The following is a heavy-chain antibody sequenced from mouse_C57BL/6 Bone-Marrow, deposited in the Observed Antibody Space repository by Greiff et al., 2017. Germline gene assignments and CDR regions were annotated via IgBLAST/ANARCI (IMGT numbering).Heavy chain of an antibody. J-gene: IGHJ4*01. CDR1: GFSLTSYG. CDR2: IWSGGST. V-gene: IGHV2-2*01. CDR3: ARRGYDYDLYAMDY. Sequence: VKLVESGPGLVQPSQSLSITCTVSGFSLTSYGVHWVRQSPGKGLEWLGVIWSGGSTDYNAAFISRLSISKDNYKSQVFFKMNRLQADDTAIYYCARRGYDYDLYAMDYWGQGTSVTVSS. D-gene: IGHD2-4*01.